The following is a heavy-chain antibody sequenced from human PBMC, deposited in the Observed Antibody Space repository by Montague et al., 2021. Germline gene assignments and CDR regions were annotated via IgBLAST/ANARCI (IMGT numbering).Heavy chain of an antibody. J-gene: IGHJ4*02. D-gene: IGHD1-7*01. CDR2: IYHNGKT. Sequence: SETLSPTCNVSGDSITSTRYFWGWIRQPPGKALEWIGSIYHNGKTYYNPSLERRDLLSIDTSKNQFSLRLSSVIASDTAVYYCAVELNDFFDYWGQGFLVSVSS. CDR1: GDSITSTRYF. V-gene: IGHV4-39*01. CDR3: AVELNDFFDY.